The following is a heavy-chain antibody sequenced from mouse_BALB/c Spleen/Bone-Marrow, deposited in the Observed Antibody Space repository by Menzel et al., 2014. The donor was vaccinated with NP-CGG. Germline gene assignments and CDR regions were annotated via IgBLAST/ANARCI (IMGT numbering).Heavy chain of an antibody. J-gene: IGHJ4*01. V-gene: IGHV1S137*01. CDR1: GYTFTDYA. CDR3: ARSGKVRNAMDY. D-gene: IGHD2-14*01. CDR2: ISTYYGDA. Sequence: VQLQQSGAELMRPGVSVKISCKGSGYTFTDYARHWVKQSHAKGLEWIGVISTYYGDASYNQKFKGKATMTVDKSSSTAYMELARLTSEDSAIYYCARSGKVRNAMDYWGQGTSVTVSS.